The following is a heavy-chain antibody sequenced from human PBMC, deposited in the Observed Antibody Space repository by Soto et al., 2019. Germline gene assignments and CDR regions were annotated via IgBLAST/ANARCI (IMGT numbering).Heavy chain of an antibody. J-gene: IGHJ4*02. CDR2: INHSSDTI. Sequence: EVQLVESGGGLVQPGGSLRLSCAASGFTFSRYAMNWVRQAPGKGLEWIAYINHSSDTIYYADSVKGRFTISRDNANNLLSLQMNSLRAEDTAVYYCARVRGYTGYDLAYWGQGTLVSVSS. V-gene: IGHV3-48*01. CDR3: ARVRGYTGYDLAY. D-gene: IGHD5-12*01. CDR1: GFTFSRYA.